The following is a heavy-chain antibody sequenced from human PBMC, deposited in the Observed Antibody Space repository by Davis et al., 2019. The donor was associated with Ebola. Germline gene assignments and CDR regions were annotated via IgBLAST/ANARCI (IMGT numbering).Heavy chain of an antibody. CDR2: IYGGGTT. J-gene: IGHJ4*02. CDR3: ARGVPYYDFWSAYRLDY. V-gene: IGHV3-53*01. D-gene: IGHD3-3*01. Sequence: GGSLRLSCAASGFSVASIYMAWVCQAPGKGLEWISSIYGGGTTDYADAVKGRFTISRDNDKNTLYLQMNSLRVEDTAVYFCARGVPYYDFWSAYRLDYWGQGTEVTVSS. CDR1: GFSVASIY.